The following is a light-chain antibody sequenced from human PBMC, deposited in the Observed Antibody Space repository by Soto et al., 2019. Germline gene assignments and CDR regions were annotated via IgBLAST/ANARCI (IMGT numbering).Light chain of an antibody. J-gene: IGKJ4*01. Sequence: DIPMTQSPSSLSASVGERVTITCRASQDVNTWLAWYQQKPGRAPNLLIFAASSLQSGVPSRFSGNGSGTHFTLSISSLQPEDFATYYCQQAHIFPLTFGGGTKVEIK. V-gene: IGKV1-12*01. CDR1: QDVNTW. CDR3: QQAHIFPLT. CDR2: AAS.